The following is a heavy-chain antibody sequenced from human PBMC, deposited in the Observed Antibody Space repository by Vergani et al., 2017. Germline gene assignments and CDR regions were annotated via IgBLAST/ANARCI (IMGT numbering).Heavy chain of an antibody. CDR3: ARDKGCSGGSCSPSFQH. V-gene: IGHV4-31*03. Sequence: QVQLQESGPGLVKPSQTLSLTCTVSGGSISSGGYYWSWIRQHPGKGLGWIGYLYYSGSTYYNPSLKRRVTISVDTSKNQFSLTLSSVTAADTAVYYCARDKGCSGGSCSPSFQHWGQGTLVTVSS. J-gene: IGHJ1*01. D-gene: IGHD2-15*01. CDR1: GGSISSGGYY. CDR2: LYYSGST.